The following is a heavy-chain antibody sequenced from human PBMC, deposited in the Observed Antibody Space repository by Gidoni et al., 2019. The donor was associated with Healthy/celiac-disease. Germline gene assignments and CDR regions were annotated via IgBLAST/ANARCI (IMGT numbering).Heavy chain of an antibody. D-gene: IGHD6-13*01. CDR2: IYYSGST. J-gene: IGHJ3*02. Sequence: QLQLQESGPGLVKPSETLSLTCTVSGGSISSTSSFWAWIRQPPGKGLEWIGSIYYSGSTYYNPSLKSRVTIAVDTSKNQFSRKLSSVTAADTAVYYCAGAPPMIAAAGLEFGAFDIWGQGTMVTVSS. V-gene: IGHV4-39*07. CDR1: GGSISSTSSF. CDR3: AGAPPMIAAAGLEFGAFDI.